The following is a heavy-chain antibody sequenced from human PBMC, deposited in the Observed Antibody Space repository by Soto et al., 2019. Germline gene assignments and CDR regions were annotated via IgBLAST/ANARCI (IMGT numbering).Heavy chain of an antibody. V-gene: IGHV3-11*01. D-gene: IGHD2-15*01. CDR2: ISSSGSTI. CDR3: ARGLYCSGGSCYEVAFDI. Sequence: QVQLVESGGGLVKPGGSLRLSCAASGFTFSDYYMSWIRQAPGKGLEWVSYISSSGSTIYYADSVKGRFTISRDNAKNLXXLQMNSLRAEDTAVYYCARGLYCSGGSCYEVAFDIWGQGTMVTVSS. CDR1: GFTFSDYY. J-gene: IGHJ3*02.